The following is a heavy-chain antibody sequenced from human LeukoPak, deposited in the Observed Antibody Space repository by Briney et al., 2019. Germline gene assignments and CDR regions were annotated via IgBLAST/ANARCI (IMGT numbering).Heavy chain of an antibody. Sequence: ASVRVSCKLSDNRLTQLPMHWVRQAPGEGLEWVGGFRPENDVPIYAQKFQGRVAMTTDTSTDTAYMELRSLKSDDTAVYFCATLLDSFWYDHSVPPEDYWGQGTLVTVSS. V-gene: IGHV1-24*01. CDR1: DNRLTQLP. CDR2: FRPENDVP. CDR3: ATLLDSFWYDHSVPPEDY. D-gene: IGHD3-3*01. J-gene: IGHJ4*02.